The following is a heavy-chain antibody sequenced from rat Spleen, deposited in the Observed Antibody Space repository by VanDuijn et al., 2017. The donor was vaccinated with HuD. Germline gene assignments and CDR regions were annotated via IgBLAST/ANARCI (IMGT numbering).Heavy chain of an antibody. J-gene: IGHJ2*01. Sequence: EVQLVESGGGLVQPGRSLQLSCVTSGFTFTNYWMTWIRQAPGKGLEWVASIAISGGDTYYPDSMKGRFTISRDNAKSTLYLQMNSLRSEDTATDYCTAGGGYWDYWGQGVMVTVSS. CDR1: GFTFTNYW. V-gene: IGHV5-31*01. CDR3: TAGGGYWDY. D-gene: IGHD1-11*01. CDR2: IAISGGDT.